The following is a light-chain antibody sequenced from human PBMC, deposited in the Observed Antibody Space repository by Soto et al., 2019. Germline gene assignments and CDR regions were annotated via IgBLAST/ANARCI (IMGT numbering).Light chain of an antibody. V-gene: IGKV1-5*01. CDR1: QSISSW. Sequence: DIQMTQSPSNLSASVGARVTITCRASQSISSWLAWYQQKPGKAPKLLIYDASSLESGVPSRFSGSGSGTEFTLTISSLQPDEGATDEGQQYNSYQWTFGQGTKVDIK. J-gene: IGKJ1*01. CDR3: QQYNSYQWT. CDR2: DAS.